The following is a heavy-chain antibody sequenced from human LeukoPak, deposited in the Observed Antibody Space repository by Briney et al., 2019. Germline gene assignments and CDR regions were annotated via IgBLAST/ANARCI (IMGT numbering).Heavy chain of an antibody. V-gene: IGHV4-59*08. CDR1: GGSLNGYY. Sequence: SETLSLTCAVSGGSLNGYYWTWIRQPPGKGLEWLGILSQSGTTSYKSPLESRVTMSLDTSKNVFSLNLTSVTAADTAVYYCARTPGYSSSWYENWFDPWGQGTLVTVSS. CDR2: LSQSGTT. CDR3: ARTPGYSSSWYENWFDP. J-gene: IGHJ5*02. D-gene: IGHD6-13*01.